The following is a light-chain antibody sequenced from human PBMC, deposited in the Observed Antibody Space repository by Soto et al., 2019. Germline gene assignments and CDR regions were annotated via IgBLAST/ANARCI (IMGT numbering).Light chain of an antibody. Sequence: DIQMTQSPSTLSASVGDRFTITCRASQSISSWLAWYQQKPGKAPKLLIYDASNLESGVPSRFSGSGSGTEFTLTISSLQPEDFATYYCLQHNSYPAITFGQGTRLEIK. CDR2: DAS. V-gene: IGKV1-5*01. CDR3: LQHNSYPAIT. CDR1: QSISSW. J-gene: IGKJ5*01.